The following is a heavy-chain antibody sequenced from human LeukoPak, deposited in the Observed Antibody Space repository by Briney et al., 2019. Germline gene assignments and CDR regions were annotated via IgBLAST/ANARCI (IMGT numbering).Heavy chain of an antibody. CDR1: GGSISSYY. V-gene: IGHV4-59*01. Sequence: SETLSLTCTVSGGSISSYYRSWIRQPPGKGLEWIGYIYYSGSTNYNPSLKSRVTISVDTSKNQFSLKLSSVTAADTAVYYCAREGPSAATDYWGQGTLVTVSS. D-gene: IGHD6-13*01. J-gene: IGHJ4*02. CDR2: IYYSGST. CDR3: AREGPSAATDY.